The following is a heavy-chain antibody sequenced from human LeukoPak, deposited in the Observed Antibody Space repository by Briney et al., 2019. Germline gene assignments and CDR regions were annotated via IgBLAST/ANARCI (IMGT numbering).Heavy chain of an antibody. CDR3: ARDREQQLADFDY. CDR2: ISSSSSYI. D-gene: IGHD6-13*01. J-gene: IGHJ4*02. V-gene: IGHV3-21*01. CDR1: GFTFSSYS. Sequence: GGSLRLSCAASGFTFSSYSMNWVRQAPGKGLEWVSSISSSSSYIYYADSVKGRFTISRDNAKNSLYLQMNSLRAEDTALYYCARDREQQLADFDYWGQGTLVTVSS.